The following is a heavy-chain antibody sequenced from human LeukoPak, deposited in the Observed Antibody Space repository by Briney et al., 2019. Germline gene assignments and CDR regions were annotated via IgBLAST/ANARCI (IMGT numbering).Heavy chain of an antibody. CDR1: GYSISSGYY. CDR3: ARGPSKRRRVVVVAATPMSWYFDL. V-gene: IGHV4-38-2*02. Sequence: SETLSLTCTVSGYSISSGYYWGWIRQPPGKGLEWIGSIYHSGSTYYNPSLKSRVTISVDTSKNQFSLKLSSVTAADTAVYYCARGPSKRRRVVVVAATPMSWYFDLWGRGTLVTVSS. D-gene: IGHD2-15*01. J-gene: IGHJ2*01. CDR2: IYHSGST.